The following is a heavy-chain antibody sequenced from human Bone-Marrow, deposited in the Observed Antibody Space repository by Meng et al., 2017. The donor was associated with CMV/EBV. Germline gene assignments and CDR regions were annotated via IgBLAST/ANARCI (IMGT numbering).Heavy chain of an antibody. D-gene: IGHD3-10*01. CDR1: GYSFMTYW. V-gene: IGHV5-51*01. J-gene: IGHJ6*02. CDR2: VYPGDSDA. Sequence: GESLKISCRASGYSFMTYWIGWVRQMPGKGLEWMGIVYPGDSDARYSLSFQGQVTISVDKSISTAYLQWSSLKASDTAMYYCARRGAYGSGSYYTLGGMDVWGQGTTVTVSS. CDR3: ARRGAYGSGSYYTLGGMDV.